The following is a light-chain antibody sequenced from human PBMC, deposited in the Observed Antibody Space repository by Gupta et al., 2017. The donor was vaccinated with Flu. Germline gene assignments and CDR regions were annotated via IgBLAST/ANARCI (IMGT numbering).Light chain of an antibody. J-gene: IGLJ2*01. Sequence: QPVLTQSPSASAPLGTSVKLTCTLSSGHSNYAIAWHQQQPEKGPRYLMKVNSDGSHTKGDGIPDRFSGSSSGAERYLTMSSLQSEDEADYYCQTWGTGIVVFGGGTKLTVL. CDR2: VNSDGSH. CDR3: QTWGTGIVV. V-gene: IGLV4-69*01. CDR1: SGHSNYA.